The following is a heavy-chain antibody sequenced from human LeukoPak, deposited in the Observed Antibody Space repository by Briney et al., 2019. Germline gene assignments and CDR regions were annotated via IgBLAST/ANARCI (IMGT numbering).Heavy chain of an antibody. D-gene: IGHD3-9*01. CDR2: INPNSGGT. J-gene: IGHJ5*02. CDR1: GYTFTGYY. CDR3: ARDLIVYDILTGYYT. Sequence: ASVKVSCKASGYTFTGYYMHWVRQAPGQGLEWMGWINPNSGGTNYAQKFQGRVTMTRDTSISTAYMELSRLRSDDTAVYYCARDLIVYDILTGYYTCGQGTLVTVSS. V-gene: IGHV1-2*02.